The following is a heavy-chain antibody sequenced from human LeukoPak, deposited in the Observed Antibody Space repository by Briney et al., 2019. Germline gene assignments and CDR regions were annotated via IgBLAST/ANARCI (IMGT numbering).Heavy chain of an antibody. D-gene: IGHD3-10*01. V-gene: IGHV1-69*06. CDR1: GGTFSSYA. CDR2: IIPIFGTA. CDR3: ARDSAANYYGSGSYYYGMDV. J-gene: IGHJ6*04. Sequence: ASMKVSCKASGGTFSSYAISWVRQAPGRGLEWMGGIIPIFGTANYAQKFQGRVTITADKSTSTAYMELSSLRSEDTAVYYCARDSAANYYGSGSYYYGMDVWGKGTTVTVSS.